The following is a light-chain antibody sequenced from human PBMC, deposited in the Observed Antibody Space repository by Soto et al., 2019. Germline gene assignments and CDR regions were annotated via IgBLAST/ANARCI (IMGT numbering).Light chain of an antibody. CDR1: QSIDHH. CDR2: AAS. Sequence: DIQMTQSPSSLSASVGDRVTITCRASQSIDHHLNWYQHKPGKAPRLLMDAASRMQSGVPSRFSGSGTGTEFTLSINSLQPEYFANYYCQQSYSNTWTFGQGTKVDIK. V-gene: IGKV1-39*01. J-gene: IGKJ1*01. CDR3: QQSYSNTWT.